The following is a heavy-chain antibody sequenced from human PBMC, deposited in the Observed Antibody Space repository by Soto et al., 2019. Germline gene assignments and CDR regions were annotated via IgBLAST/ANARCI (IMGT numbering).Heavy chain of an antibody. V-gene: IGHV3-30-3*01. CDR1: GFTFSSYA. Sequence: QVQLVESGGGVVQPGRSLRLSCAASGFTFSSYAMHWVRQAPGKGLEWVAVISYDGSNKYYADSVKGRFTISRDNSKNTLYLQMNSLRAEDTAVYYCATQTSGGSYFIYFDYWGQGTLVTVSS. J-gene: IGHJ4*02. D-gene: IGHD1-26*01. CDR3: ATQTSGGSYFIYFDY. CDR2: ISYDGSNK.